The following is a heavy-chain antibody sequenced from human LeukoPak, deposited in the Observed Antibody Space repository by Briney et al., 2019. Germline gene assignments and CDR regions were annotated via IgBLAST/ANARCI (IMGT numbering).Heavy chain of an antibody. CDR1: GFTFSRYW. D-gene: IGHD6-13*01. CDR2: IYSGGST. Sequence: GGSLRLSCTASGFTFSRYWMSWVRQAPGKGLEWVSVIYSGGSTYYADSVKGRFTISRDNSKNTLYLQMNSLRAEDTAVYYCARSIAAAPMFDAFDIWGQGTMVTVPS. CDR3: ARSIAAAPMFDAFDI. V-gene: IGHV3-53*01. J-gene: IGHJ3*02.